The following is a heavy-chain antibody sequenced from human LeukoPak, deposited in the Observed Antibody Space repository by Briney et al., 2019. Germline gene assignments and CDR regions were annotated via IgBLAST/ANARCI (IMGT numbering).Heavy chain of an antibody. CDR2: INHSGGT. CDR3: ASAMIGVPDDAFDI. CDR1: GGSFSGYY. V-gene: IGHV4-34*01. J-gene: IGHJ3*02. Sequence: SETLSLTCAVYGGSFSGYYWSWIRQPPGKGLEWIGEINHSGGTNYNPSLKSRVTISVDTSKNQFSLKLSSVTAADTAVYYCASAMIGVPDDAFDIWGQGTMVTFSS. D-gene: IGHD3-22*01.